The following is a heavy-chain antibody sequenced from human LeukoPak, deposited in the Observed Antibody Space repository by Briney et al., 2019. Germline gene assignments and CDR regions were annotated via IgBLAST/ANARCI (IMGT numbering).Heavy chain of an antibody. CDR2: MYTSGIT. CDR3: ASRDANTAAAFDI. V-gene: IGHV4-4*07. CDR1: GGSISSYS. D-gene: IGHD2-21*02. J-gene: IGHJ3*02. Sequence: PSETLSLTCTVSGGSISSYSWSWIRQPAGKGLEWIGHMYTSGITNYNPPLKSRVTMSVDTSKKQFSLKLRSVTAADTAVYYCASRDANTAAAFDIWGQGTMLTVSS.